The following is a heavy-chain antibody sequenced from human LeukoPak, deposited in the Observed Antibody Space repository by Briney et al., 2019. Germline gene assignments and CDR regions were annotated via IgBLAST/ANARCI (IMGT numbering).Heavy chain of an antibody. V-gene: IGHV3-23*01. CDR3: AKLKQWQPQRYFFEY. J-gene: IGHJ4*02. D-gene: IGHD6-19*01. CDR1: GFTFSSYA. CDR2: FSGTSTN. Sequence: GGSLRLSCAASGFTFSSYAMSWVRQAPGKGLEWVSTFSGTSTNSYSDAVKRRVTISRDNSKNTLYLQMNSLRAEDTAVYYCAKLKQWQPQRYFFEYWGQGALVTVAS.